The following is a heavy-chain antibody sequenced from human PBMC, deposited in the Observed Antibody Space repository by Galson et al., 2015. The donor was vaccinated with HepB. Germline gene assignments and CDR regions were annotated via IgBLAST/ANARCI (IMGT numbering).Heavy chain of an antibody. CDR1: GGSISSGGYY. V-gene: IGHV4-30-4*08. CDR2: IYYSGST. J-gene: IGHJ4*02. Sequence: LSLTCTVSGGSISSGGYYWSWIRQHPGKGLEWIGYIYYSGSTYYNPSLKSRVTISVDTSKNQFSLKLSSVTAADTAVYYCARDRGYSSSSVTVYSDYWGQGTLVTVSS. D-gene: IGHD6-6*01. CDR3: ARDRGYSSSSVTVYSDY.